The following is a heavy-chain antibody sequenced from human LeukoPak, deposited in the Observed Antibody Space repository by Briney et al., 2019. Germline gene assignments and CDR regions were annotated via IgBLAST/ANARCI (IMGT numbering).Heavy chain of an antibody. CDR1: GFTFSSYW. CDR2: IKQDGSEK. D-gene: IGHD5-12*01. V-gene: IGHV3-7*01. J-gene: IGHJ3*02. CDR3: ARVGYESHDAFDI. Sequence: SGGSLRLSCAASGFTFSSYWMSWVRQAPGKGLEWVANIKQDGSEKYYVDSVKGRFTISRDNAKNSLYLQMNSLRAEDTAVYYCARVGYESHDAFDIWGQGTMVTVSS.